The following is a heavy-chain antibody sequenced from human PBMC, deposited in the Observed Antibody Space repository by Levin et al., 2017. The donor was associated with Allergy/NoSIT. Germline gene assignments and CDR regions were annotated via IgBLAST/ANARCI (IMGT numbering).Heavy chain of an antibody. CDR2: ISYDGSNK. Sequence: GGSLRLSCAASGFTFSTYGMHWVRQAPGKGLEWVGVISYDGSNKYYADSVKGRFTISRDNSKTTLYLQMNSLRAEDTAVYYCAKERRTAYSGTYVDVPDYWGQGTLVTVSS. CDR1: GFTFSTYG. D-gene: IGHD1-26*01. V-gene: IGHV3-30*18. CDR3: AKERRTAYSGTYVDVPDY. J-gene: IGHJ4*02.